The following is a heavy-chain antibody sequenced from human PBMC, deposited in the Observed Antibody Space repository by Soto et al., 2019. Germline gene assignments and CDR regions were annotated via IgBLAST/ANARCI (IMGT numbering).Heavy chain of an antibody. CDR3: LSGRGY. CDR2: MNTDGSAQ. CDR1: GFSFSSYW. Sequence: EVQLVESGGGLVQPGGSLRLSCAASGFSFSSYWINWVRQAPGKGLEWVANMNTDGSAQYYVDSVKGRFTISRDNAKNSVSLQMTSLRAEDAAVYYCLSGRGYWGQGTLVTVSS. J-gene: IGHJ4*02. V-gene: IGHV3-7*01.